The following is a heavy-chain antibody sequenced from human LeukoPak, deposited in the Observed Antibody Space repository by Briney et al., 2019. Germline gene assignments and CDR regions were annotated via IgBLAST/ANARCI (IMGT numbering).Heavy chain of an antibody. CDR1: GFTVSSNY. D-gene: IGHD3-22*01. CDR2: IYSGGST. V-gene: IGHV3-66*01. Sequence: PGGSLRLSCAASGFTVSSNYMSWVRQAPGKGLEWVSVIYSGGSTYYADSVKGRFTISRDNSKNTLYLQMNSLRAEDTAVYYCARESYDSSGYYLYYFDYWGQGTLVTVSS. CDR3: ARESYDSSGYYLYYFDY. J-gene: IGHJ4*02.